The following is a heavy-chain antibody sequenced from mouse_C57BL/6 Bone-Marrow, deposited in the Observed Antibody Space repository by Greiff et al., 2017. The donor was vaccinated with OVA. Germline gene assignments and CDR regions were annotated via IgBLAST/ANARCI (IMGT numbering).Heavy chain of an antibody. V-gene: IGHV6-3*01. CDR1: GFTFSNYW. CDR3: TGTYYGSSSHFDY. Sequence: EVKVEESGGGLVQPGGSMKLSCVASGFTFSNYWMNWVRQSPEKGLEWVAQIRLKSDNYATHYAESVKGRFTISRDDSKSSVYLQMNNLRAEDTGIYYCTGTYYGSSSHFDYWGQGTTLTVSS. J-gene: IGHJ2*01. D-gene: IGHD1-1*01. CDR2: IRLKSDNYAT.